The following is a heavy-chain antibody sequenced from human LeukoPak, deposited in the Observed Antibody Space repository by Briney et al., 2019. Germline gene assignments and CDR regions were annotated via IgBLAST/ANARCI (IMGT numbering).Heavy chain of an antibody. CDR1: GFTFSSYW. Sequence: GGSLRLSCAASGFTFSSYWMNWARQAPGKGLEWVASINHNGNVNYYVDSVKGRFTISRDNAKNSLYLQMSNLRAEDTAVYFWARGGGLDVWGQGAQVNVSS. D-gene: IGHD3-16*01. CDR2: INHNGNVN. V-gene: IGHV3-7*03. J-gene: IGHJ6*02. CDR3: ARGGGLDV.